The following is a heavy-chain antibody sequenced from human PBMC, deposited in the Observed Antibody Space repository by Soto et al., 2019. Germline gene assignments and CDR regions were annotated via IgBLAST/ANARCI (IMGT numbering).Heavy chain of an antibody. J-gene: IGHJ6*03. V-gene: IGHV4-39*01. CDR2: IYYSGST. Sequence: SETLSLTCTVSGGSISSSSYYWGWIRQPPGKGLEWIGSIYYSGSTYYNPSLKSRVTISVDTSKNQFSLKLSSVTAADTAVYYCARLPIAAAPRGYYYYYYMDVWGKGTTVTVSS. D-gene: IGHD6-13*01. CDR3: ARLPIAAAPRGYYYYYYMDV. CDR1: GGSISSSSYY.